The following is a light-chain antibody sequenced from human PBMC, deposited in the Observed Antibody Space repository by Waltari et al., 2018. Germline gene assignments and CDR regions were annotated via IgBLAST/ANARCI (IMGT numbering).Light chain of an antibody. Sequence: EIIMTQSPATLSLSPVERATLSCRASQNVNSNLAWYQQKPGQAPRLLIDGASISATCSPARFSGSGSGTQFTLTINSLQSEDSAVYFCQQHNDWPPWTFGQGTKVELK. V-gene: IGKV3-15*01. CDR1: QNVNSN. CDR3: QQHNDWPPWT. J-gene: IGKJ1*01. CDR2: GAS.